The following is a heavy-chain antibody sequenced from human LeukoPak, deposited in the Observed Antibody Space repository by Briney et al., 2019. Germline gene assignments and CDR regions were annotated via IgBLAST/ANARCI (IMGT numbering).Heavy chain of an antibody. CDR2: INLDGRQR. V-gene: IGHV3-7*01. J-gene: IGHJ3*02. Sequence: PGGSLRLSCVVSGFTFSTDWMSWVRPAPGKGLEWVANINLDGRQRFYVDSLKGRFTISRASTENSLYLQMNSLRVEDTAVYYCARDTDDFQGLDIWGQGTVVTVSS. D-gene: IGHD3-3*01. CDR1: GFTFSTDW. CDR3: ARDTDDFQGLDI.